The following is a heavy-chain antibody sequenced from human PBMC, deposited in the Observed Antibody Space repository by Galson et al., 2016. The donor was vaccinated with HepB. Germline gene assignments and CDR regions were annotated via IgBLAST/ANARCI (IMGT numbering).Heavy chain of an antibody. CDR2: INQDGGEQ. J-gene: IGHJ4*02. CDR3: ANHRG. V-gene: IGHV3-7*03. CDR1: GFTFSSHW. D-gene: IGHD1-14*01. Sequence: SLRLSCAASGFTFSSHWMHWVRQAPGKGLEWVANINQDGGEQYYDDSVKGRFTISRDNAKNSLYLQMNSLRAEYTAVFYCANHRGWGQGTLVTVSS.